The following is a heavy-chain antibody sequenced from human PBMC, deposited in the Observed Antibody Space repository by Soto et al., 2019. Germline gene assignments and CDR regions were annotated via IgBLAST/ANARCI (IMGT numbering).Heavy chain of an antibody. J-gene: IGHJ6*03. CDR3: ASPYYDFWSGSYYYYMDV. CDR1: GFTFSSYS. D-gene: IGHD3-3*01. CDR2: ISSSSSTI. V-gene: IGHV3-48*01. Sequence: EVQLVESGGGLVQPGGSLRLSCAASGFTFSSYSMNWVRQAPGKGLEWVSYISSSSSTIYYADSVKGRFTISRDNAKNSLYRQMNSLRAEDTAVYYCASPYYDFWSGSYYYYMDVWGKGTTVTVSS.